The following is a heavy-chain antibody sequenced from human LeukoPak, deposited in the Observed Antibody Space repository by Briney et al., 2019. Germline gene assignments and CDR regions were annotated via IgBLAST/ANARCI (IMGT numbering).Heavy chain of an antibody. Sequence: ASVKVSCKASGGTFSSYAISWVRQAPGQGLEWMGGIIPIFGTANYAQKFQGRVTITADESTSTAYMELSSLRSEDTAVYYCARHYYGSGTYYHFDSWGQGTLVTVSS. J-gene: IGHJ4*02. D-gene: IGHD3-10*01. CDR1: GGTFSSYA. V-gene: IGHV1-69*13. CDR2: IIPIFGTA. CDR3: ARHYYGSGTYYHFDS.